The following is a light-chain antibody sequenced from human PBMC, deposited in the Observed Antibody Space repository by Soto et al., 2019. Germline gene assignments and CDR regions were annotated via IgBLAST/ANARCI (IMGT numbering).Light chain of an antibody. V-gene: IGLV1-44*01. CDR1: RSDIGSSF. CDR3: AAWDDSLTGPD. J-gene: IGLJ1*01. Sequence: QSVLSQPPSASGTPGQTVIISCPGSRSDIGSSFVNWYQHLPGTAPKLLIYTSNQRPSGVPARFSGSKSGTSASLAISGLQSEDEPDYYCAAWDDSLTGPDVGPGTKVTV. CDR2: TSN.